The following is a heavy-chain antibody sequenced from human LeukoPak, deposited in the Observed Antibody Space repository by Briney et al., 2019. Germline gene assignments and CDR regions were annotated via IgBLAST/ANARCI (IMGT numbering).Heavy chain of an antibody. CDR2: LSNTGSS. CDR3: ARTGGGCGSTRCHEYFQY. V-gene: IGHV4-61*02. D-gene: IGHD2-2*01. J-gene: IGHJ1*01. Sequence: PSETLSLTCTVSGGSISSSSYYWGWIRQPAGKGLEWIGRLSNTGSSDYNHSLKLRVSIVIDTSKNQFSLKLNSVTAADTAVYYCARTGGGCGSTRCHEYFQYWGQGTPVTVSS. CDR1: GGSISSSSYY.